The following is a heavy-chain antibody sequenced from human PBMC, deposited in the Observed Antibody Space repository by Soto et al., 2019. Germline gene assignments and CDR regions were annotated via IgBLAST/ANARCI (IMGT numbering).Heavy chain of an antibody. Sequence: QVQLVESGGGVVQPGRSLRLSCAASGFTFSSNGMHWVRQAPGKGREWVAVLSYDGSNKYYADSVKGRFTISRDNFKNTLYLQMNSLRAEDTAVYYCAKDATRDGYNKYYFDYWGQGTLVTVSA. J-gene: IGHJ4*02. V-gene: IGHV3-30*18. CDR3: AKDATRDGYNKYYFDY. CDR1: GFTFSSNG. CDR2: LSYDGSNK. D-gene: IGHD5-12*01.